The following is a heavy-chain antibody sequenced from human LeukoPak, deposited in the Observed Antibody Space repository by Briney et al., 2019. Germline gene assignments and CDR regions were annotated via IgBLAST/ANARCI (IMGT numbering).Heavy chain of an antibody. CDR3: ARLSLNYGDYDFDY. Sequence: LETLSLTCTVSGGSISSYYWSWIRQPPGKGLEWIGYIYYSGSTNYNPSLKSRVTISVDTSKNQFSLKLSSVTAADTAVYYCARLSLNYGDYDFDYWGQGTLVTVSS. CDR1: GGSISSYY. D-gene: IGHD4-17*01. CDR2: IYYSGST. V-gene: IGHV4-59*08. J-gene: IGHJ4*02.